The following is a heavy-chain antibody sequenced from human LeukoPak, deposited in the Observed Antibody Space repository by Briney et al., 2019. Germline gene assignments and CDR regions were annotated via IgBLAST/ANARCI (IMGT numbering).Heavy chain of an antibody. J-gene: IGHJ4*02. V-gene: IGHV3-48*02. CDR1: GFTFSADS. CDR3: ARDRPGKYYFDS. CDR2: NSRSSSTT. D-gene: IGHD1-14*01. Sequence: PGGSLRLSCVGSGFTFSADSMNWVRQAPGKGLEWISYNSRSSSTTYYGDSVKGRSTISRDNAKNSVFLQLNSLRDEDTAVYFCARDRPGKYYFDSWGQGALVIVSS.